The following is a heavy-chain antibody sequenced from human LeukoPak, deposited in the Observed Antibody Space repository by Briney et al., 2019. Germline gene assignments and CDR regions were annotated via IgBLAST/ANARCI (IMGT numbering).Heavy chain of an antibody. Sequence: GGSLRLSCAASGFTFDKYAMHWVRQAPGKGLEWVSGISWNSDGIGYADSVTGRFTISRDNAKNSVYMEMNSLRAEDTALYYCATFITLVRGVIVGGPFDIWGQGTPVYVSS. CDR1: GFTFDKYA. V-gene: IGHV3-9*01. J-gene: IGHJ3*02. CDR3: ATFITLVRGVIVGGPFDI. D-gene: IGHD3-10*01. CDR2: ISWNSDGI.